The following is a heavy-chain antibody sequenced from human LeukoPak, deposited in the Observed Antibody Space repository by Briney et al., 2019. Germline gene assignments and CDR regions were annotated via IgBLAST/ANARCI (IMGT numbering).Heavy chain of an antibody. J-gene: IGHJ4*02. D-gene: IGHD3-10*01. Sequence: PGGSLRLSCVASGFTFDKYAMHWVRQAPGKGLEWVSGIGWNSGSIGYADSVKGRFTISRDNAKNSLYLQMNSLRPEDTALYYCAKGGGSGSLYDPHFDYWGQGTLVTVSS. CDR3: AKGGGSGSLYDPHFDY. CDR2: IGWNSGSI. V-gene: IGHV3-9*01. CDR1: GFTFDKYA.